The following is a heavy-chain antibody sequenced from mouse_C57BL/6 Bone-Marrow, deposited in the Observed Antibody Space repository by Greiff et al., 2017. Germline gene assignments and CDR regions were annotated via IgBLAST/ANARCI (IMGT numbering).Heavy chain of an antibody. D-gene: IGHD2-3*01. CDR2: IYPGSGST. Sequence: VQLQQPGAELVKPGASVKMSCKASGYTFTSYWITWVKQRPGQGLEWIGDIYPGSGSTNYNEKFKSKATLTADTSSSPAYMQLSSLTSADSAVYYCASGIYEGYYEGAMDYWGQGTSVTVSS. V-gene: IGHV1-55*01. CDR3: ASGIYEGYYEGAMDY. J-gene: IGHJ4*01. CDR1: GYTFTSYW.